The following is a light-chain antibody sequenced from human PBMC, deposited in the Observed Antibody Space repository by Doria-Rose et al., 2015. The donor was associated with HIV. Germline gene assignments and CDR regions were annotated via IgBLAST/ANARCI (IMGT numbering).Light chain of an antibody. CDR2: DGS. J-gene: IGKJ1*01. CDR1: QSLSSTY. V-gene: IGKV3-20*01. Sequence: EIVMTQSPGTLSLSPGERATLSCRASQSLSSTYLAWYQQKPSQAPSLLVYDGSTRATGIPDRISASGSGTDFTLTINRLEPEDFALYYCHQYGTSWTFGQGTKVEI. CDR3: HQYGTSWT.